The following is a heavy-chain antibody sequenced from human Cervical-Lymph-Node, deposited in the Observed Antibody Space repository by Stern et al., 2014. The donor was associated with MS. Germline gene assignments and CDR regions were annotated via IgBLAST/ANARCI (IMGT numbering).Heavy chain of an antibody. D-gene: IGHD3-22*01. CDR1: GDTFSSYS. Sequence: QVQLVQSGAEVKKPGASVKVSCKASGDTFSSYSISWARPAPGQGLEWLGRIIPVPGIANYAQQFQGRVTITAANSTSTSYMELRSLRSEDTAVYYCARHIGISGYFSPLDYWGQGTLVTVSS. CDR2: IIPVPGIA. CDR3: ARHIGISGYFSPLDY. J-gene: IGHJ4*02. V-gene: IGHV1-69*09.